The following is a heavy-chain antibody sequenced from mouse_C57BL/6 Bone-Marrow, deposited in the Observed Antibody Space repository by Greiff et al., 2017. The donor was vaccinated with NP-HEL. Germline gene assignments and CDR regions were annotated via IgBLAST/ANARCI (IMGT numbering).Heavy chain of an antibody. J-gene: IGHJ1*03. CDR1: GYAFSSSW. CDR2: IYPGDGDT. Sequence: VQLQQSGPELVKPGASVKISCKASGYAFSSSWMHWVKQRPGKGLEWIGRIYPGDGDTNYNGKFKGKATLTADKSSSTAYMQLSSLTSEDSAVYFCARERIRTVVAPFDDWGTGTTVTVSS. D-gene: IGHD1-1*01. CDR3: ARERIRTVVAPFDD. V-gene: IGHV1-82*01.